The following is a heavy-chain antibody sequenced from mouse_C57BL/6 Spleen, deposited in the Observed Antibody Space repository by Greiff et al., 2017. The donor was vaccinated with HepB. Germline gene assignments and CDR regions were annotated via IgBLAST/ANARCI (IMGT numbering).Heavy chain of an antibody. Sequence: QVQLQQPGAELVKPGASVKLSCKASGYTFTSYWMPWVKQRPGQGLEWIGEIDPSDSYTNYNQKFKGKATLTVDTSSSTAYMQLSSLTSEDSAVYYCAPIYYDYDGQDYWGQGTSVTVSS. V-gene: IGHV1-50*01. J-gene: IGHJ4*01. CDR3: APIYYDYDGQDY. CDR1: GYTFTSYW. CDR2: IDPSDSYT. D-gene: IGHD2-4*01.